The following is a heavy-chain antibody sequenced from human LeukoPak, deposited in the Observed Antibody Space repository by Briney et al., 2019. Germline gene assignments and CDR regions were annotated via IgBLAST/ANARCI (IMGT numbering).Heavy chain of an antibody. D-gene: IGHD6-13*01. CDR2: ISAYNGNT. V-gene: IGHV1-18*01. Sequence: GASVKVSCKASGYTFTSYGISWVRQAPGQGLEWMGWISAYNGNTNYAQKLQGRVTMTTDTSTSTAYMELRSLRSDDTAVYYCARDRRIAAAGTENDYWGQGTLVTVSS. J-gene: IGHJ4*02. CDR1: GYTFTSYG. CDR3: ARDRRIAAAGTENDY.